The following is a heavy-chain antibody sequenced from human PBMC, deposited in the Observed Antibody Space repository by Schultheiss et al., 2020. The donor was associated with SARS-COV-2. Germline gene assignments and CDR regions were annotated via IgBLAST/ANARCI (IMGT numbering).Heavy chain of an antibody. CDR1: GFTFSSYA. CDR2: ISYDGSNK. Sequence: GGSLRLSCAASGFTFSSYAMHWVRQAPGKGLEWVAVISYDGSNKYYADSVEGRFTIFRDNSKNTLYLQMNSLRAEDTAVYYCARDHCSSTSCYYYYYYYGRDVWGQGTTVTISS. D-gene: IGHD2-2*01. V-gene: IGHV3-30-3*01. CDR3: ARDHCSSTSCYYYYYYYGRDV. J-gene: IGHJ6*02.